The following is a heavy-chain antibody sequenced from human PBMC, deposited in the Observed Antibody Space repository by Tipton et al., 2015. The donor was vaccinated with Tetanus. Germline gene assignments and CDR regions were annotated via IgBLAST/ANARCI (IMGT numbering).Heavy chain of an antibody. J-gene: IGHJ3*01. V-gene: IGHV3-23*01. CDR2: ISGSGART. Sequence: GSLRLSCAASGFTFPKFPMSWVRQAPGKGLEWVSAISGSGARTSYADSVKGRFTVSRDNAKNSLFLQMDGLRGDDTAVYYCAREGQWLGSDAFDVWGRGTMVTVSS. D-gene: IGHD6-19*01. CDR3: AREGQWLGSDAFDV. CDR1: GFTFPKFP.